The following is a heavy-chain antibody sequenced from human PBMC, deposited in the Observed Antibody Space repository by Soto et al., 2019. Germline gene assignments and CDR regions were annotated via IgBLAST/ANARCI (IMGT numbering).Heavy chain of an antibody. CDR1: GFTFSSYS. J-gene: IGHJ1*01. CDR2: ISGSGGST. D-gene: IGHD3-22*01. V-gene: IGHV3-23*01. CDR3: AKGTYYYDSRADLQH. Sequence: PGGSRRLSCAASGFTFSSYSMSWVRQAPGKGLEWVSAISGSGGSTYYGDSVRGRFTISRDNSKNTLYLQLTSLRAEDTAVYYCAKGTYYYDSRADLQHWGQGTLVTVSS.